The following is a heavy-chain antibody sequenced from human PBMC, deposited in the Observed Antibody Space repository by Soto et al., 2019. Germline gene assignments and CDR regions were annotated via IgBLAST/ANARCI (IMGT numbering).Heavy chain of an antibody. CDR2: IYSGDST. Sequence: GGSLRLSCAASGVTVSGNYMSWVRQAPGKGLEWVSVIYSGDSTHYADSVKGRFTISRDNAKNTVYLQMDSLRAEDTAVYYCAKDTGAYCGGDCYFYWGQGTLVTVSS. J-gene: IGHJ4*02. CDR1: GVTVSGNY. CDR3: AKDTGAYCGGDCYFY. D-gene: IGHD2-21*02. V-gene: IGHV3-66*01.